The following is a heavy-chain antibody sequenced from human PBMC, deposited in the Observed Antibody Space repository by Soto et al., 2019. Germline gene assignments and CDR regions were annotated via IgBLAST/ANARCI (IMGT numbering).Heavy chain of an antibody. CDR1: GGSISSYY. V-gene: IGHV4-59*08. D-gene: IGHD6-19*01. J-gene: IGHJ4*02. CDR2: IYHSGST. Sequence: SETLSLTCPVSGGSISSYYWSWIRQPPGKGLEWIGYIYHSGSTSYSPSLKSRVTISVDTSKNQFSLKLSSVTAADTAVYYCARRRVAGVKGFDYWGQGTLVTVSS. CDR3: ARRRVAGVKGFDY.